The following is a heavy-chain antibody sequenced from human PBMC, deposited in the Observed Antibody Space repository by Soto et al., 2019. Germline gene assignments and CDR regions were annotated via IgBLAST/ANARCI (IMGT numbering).Heavy chain of an antibody. Sequence: GASVKVSCKASGYTFTNHAIHWVRQAPGQGLEWMGWINAGKGDTKYPQRFQGRVTITRDTSASTAYMELSSLRSEDTAVYYCARGHSGYDFFDYWGQGALVTVSS. J-gene: IGHJ4*02. CDR1: GYTFTNHA. D-gene: IGHD5-12*01. CDR2: INAGKGDT. V-gene: IGHV1-3*01. CDR3: ARGHSGYDFFDY.